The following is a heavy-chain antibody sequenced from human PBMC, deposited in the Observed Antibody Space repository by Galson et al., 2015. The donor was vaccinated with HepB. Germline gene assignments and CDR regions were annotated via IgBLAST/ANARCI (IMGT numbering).Heavy chain of an antibody. V-gene: IGHV4-39*01. Sequence: SETLSLTCTVSGGSISSSSYYWGWIRQPPGTGLEWIGSIYYSGSTYYNPSLKSRVTISVDTSKNQFSLKLSSVTAADTAVYYCARLRDGYNLGSLYFDYWGQGTLVTVSS. CDR3: ARLRDGYNLGSLYFDY. CDR1: GGSISSSSYY. D-gene: IGHD5-24*01. J-gene: IGHJ4*02. CDR2: IYYSGST.